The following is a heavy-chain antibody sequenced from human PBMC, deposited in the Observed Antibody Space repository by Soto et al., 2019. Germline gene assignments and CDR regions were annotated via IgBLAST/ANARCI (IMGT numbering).Heavy chain of an antibody. D-gene: IGHD2-2*02. Sequence: PEESLKISCQTSGYSFTNYWIAWVRQMPGKGLEWMGVIYLSDSDTKYSPSFQGQVTISADKSISAAYLQWSSLEASDTAMYYCASGVVVVPTAILFRYWGQGTLVTVSS. CDR3: ASGVVVVPTAILFRY. CDR2: IYLSDSDT. V-gene: IGHV5-51*01. J-gene: IGHJ4*02. CDR1: GYSFTNYW.